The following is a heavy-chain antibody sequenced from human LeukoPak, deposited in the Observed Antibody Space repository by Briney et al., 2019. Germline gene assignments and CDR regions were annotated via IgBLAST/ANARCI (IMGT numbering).Heavy chain of an antibody. D-gene: IGHD3-3*01. J-gene: IGHJ5*02. CDR3: ARADYDFWSGYSFNWFDP. V-gene: IGHV4-34*01. Sequence: SETLSLTCAVYGGSFSGYYWSWIRQPPGKGLEWIGEINHSGSTNYNPSLKSRVTISVDTSKNQFSLKLTSVTAADTAVYYCARADYDFWSGYSFNWFDPWGQGTLVTVSS. CDR1: GGSFSGYY. CDR2: INHSGST.